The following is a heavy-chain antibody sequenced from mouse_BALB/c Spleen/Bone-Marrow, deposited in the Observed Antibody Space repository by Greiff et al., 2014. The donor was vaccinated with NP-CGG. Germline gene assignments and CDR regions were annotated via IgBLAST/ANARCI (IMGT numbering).Heavy chain of an antibody. J-gene: IGHJ4*01. D-gene: IGHD1-2*01. CDR1: GFSLTNYG. V-gene: IGHV2-9*02. CDR3: ARITTATGAMDY. Sequence: VMLVKSGPGLVAPSQSLSITCTVSGFSLTNYGVHWVRQPPGKGLEWLGVIWADGSTNYNSALMSRLSISKDNSKSQVFFKMNSLQTDDTAMYYCARITTATGAMDYWGQGTSVTVSS. CDR2: IWADGST.